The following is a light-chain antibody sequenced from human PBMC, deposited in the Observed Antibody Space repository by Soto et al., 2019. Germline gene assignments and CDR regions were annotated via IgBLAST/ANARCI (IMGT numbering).Light chain of an antibody. CDR2: DVS. Sequence: QSALTQPASVSGSPGQSITLSCTGTTSDVGGYNYVSWYQHHSGKAPKLVIYDVSNRPSGVSIRFSGSKSGDTASLTSACLQAEDEAIYFCSSYTGSTAYVFGSGTKVTVL. CDR3: SSYTGSTAYV. J-gene: IGLJ1*01. V-gene: IGLV2-14*03. CDR1: TSDVGGYNY.